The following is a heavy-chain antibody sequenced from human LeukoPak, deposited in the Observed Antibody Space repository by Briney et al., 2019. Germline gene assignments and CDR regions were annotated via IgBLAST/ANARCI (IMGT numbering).Heavy chain of an antibody. D-gene: IGHD5-12*01. CDR1: GFNFNNYN. V-gene: IGHV3-48*01. Sequence: GGSLRLSCAASGFNFNNYNMNWVRQAPGKGLEGVSYITLSSSSIYYADSVKGRFTVSRDNSKNTLYLQMKSLRAEDTAVYYCAKGGGYEAQYYYYYLDVWGKGTTVTISS. CDR2: ITLSSSSI. CDR3: AKGGGYEAQYYYYYLDV. J-gene: IGHJ6*03.